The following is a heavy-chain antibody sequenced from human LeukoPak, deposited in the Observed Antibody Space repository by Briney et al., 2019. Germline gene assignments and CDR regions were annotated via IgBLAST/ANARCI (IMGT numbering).Heavy chain of an antibody. Sequence: GEPLKISFKVSGYRFTSYWVGWVRQMPGKGLEWMGIIYPGDSDTIYSPSFQGQVTISADKSTSTANLQWSSLKASDTAMYYCARSGGNYYSIWGQGTMVTVSS. V-gene: IGHV5-51*01. D-gene: IGHD1-26*01. CDR2: IYPGDSDT. J-gene: IGHJ3*02. CDR1: GYRFTSYW. CDR3: ARSGGNYYSI.